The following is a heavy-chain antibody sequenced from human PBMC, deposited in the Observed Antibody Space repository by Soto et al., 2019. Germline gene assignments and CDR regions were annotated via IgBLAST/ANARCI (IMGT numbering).Heavy chain of an antibody. CDR1: GFTFSDHY. CDR3: ARYGYDSSGYFHPD. D-gene: IGHD3-22*01. J-gene: IGHJ4*02. V-gene: IGHV3-72*01. Sequence: EVQLVESGGGLVQPGGSLRLSCAASGFTFSDHYMDWVRQAPGKGLEWVGRTRNKANSYTTEYAASVKGRFTISRDDSKNSLYLQMNSLKTEDTAVYYCARYGYDSSGYFHPDWGQGTLVTVSS. CDR2: TRNKANSYTT.